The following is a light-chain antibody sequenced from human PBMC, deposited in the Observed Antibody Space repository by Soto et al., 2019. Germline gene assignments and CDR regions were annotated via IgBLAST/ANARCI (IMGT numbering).Light chain of an antibody. CDR3: QQSYSTPRT. Sequence: DIQMTQSPSSLSASVGDRVTITCRASQSISSYLNWYQQKPGKAPKLLIYAASSLQSGVPSRFSGSGSGTYFTLTISRLQPEDFATYYCQQSYSTPRTFGQGTKLEIK. V-gene: IGKV1-39*01. CDR2: AAS. J-gene: IGKJ2*01. CDR1: QSISSY.